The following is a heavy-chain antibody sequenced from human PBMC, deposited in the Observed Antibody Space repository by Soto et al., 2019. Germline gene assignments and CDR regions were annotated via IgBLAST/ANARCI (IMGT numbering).Heavy chain of an antibody. CDR3: AKGGDIVLVPAARYYYGMDV. CDR1: GFTFSSYD. D-gene: IGHD2-2*01. V-gene: IGHV3-13*04. Sequence: GGSLRLSSAAAGFTFSSYDMHWVRQATGKGLEWVSAIGTAGDTYYPGSVKGRFTISRENAKNSLYLQMNSLRAEDTALYYCAKGGDIVLVPAARYYYGMDVWGQGTTVTVSS. J-gene: IGHJ6*02. CDR2: IGTAGDT.